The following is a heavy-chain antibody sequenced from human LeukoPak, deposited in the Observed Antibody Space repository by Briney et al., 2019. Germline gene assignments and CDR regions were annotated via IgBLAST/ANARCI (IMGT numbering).Heavy chain of an antibody. D-gene: IGHD6-19*01. Sequence: PGGSLRLSCAASGFTFSSYGMHWVRQAPGKGLEWVAVIWYDGSNKYYADSVKGRFTISRDNSKNTLYLQMSSLRAEDTAVYYCARDKGIAVAGLDCWGQGTLVTVSS. V-gene: IGHV3-33*01. CDR2: IWYDGSNK. CDR1: GFTFSSYG. J-gene: IGHJ4*02. CDR3: ARDKGIAVAGLDC.